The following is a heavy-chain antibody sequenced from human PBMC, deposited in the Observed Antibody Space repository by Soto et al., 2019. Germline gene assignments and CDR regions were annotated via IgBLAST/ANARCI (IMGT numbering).Heavy chain of an antibody. J-gene: IGHJ4*02. Sequence: ASVKVSCKAFGYTFTHYYMRWVRQAPGQGLEWMGIINPNGGSTTYAQRFRAGFTMTRDTSTSTVYMELSSLRSEDSAVYYCASSVNSAMAFDHWGQGTLVTVSS. CDR2: INPNGGST. CDR3: ASSVNSAMAFDH. CDR1: GYTFTHYY. V-gene: IGHV1-46*01. D-gene: IGHD5-18*01.